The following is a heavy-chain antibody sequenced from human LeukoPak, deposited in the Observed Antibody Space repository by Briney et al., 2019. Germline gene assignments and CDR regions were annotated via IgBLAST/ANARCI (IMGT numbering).Heavy chain of an antibody. CDR2: ISSTNSKTYT. CDR3: ARDLTVGAIFFDS. CDR1: GFTFSSYS. J-gene: IGHJ4*02. V-gene: IGHV3-21*05. Sequence: GGSLRLSCAASGFTFSSYSMNWVRQAPGKGLEWVSYISSTNSKTYTNYADSVKGRFTISRDSAKNSLFLQMDSLRVEDTGVYYCARDLTVGAIFFDSWGQGTLVTVSS. D-gene: IGHD1-26*01.